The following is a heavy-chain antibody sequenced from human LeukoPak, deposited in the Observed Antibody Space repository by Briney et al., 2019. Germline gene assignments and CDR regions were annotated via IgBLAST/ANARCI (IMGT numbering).Heavy chain of an antibody. Sequence: KVSCKASGYTFTSYGISWVRQMPGKGLEWMGIIYPRDSTTRYSPAFEGQVTISVDKSITTAYLQWSSLKASDTAMYYCARRAIIQGTSALDFWGQGTVVIVSS. CDR2: IYPRDSTT. V-gene: IGHV5-51*01. CDR1: GYTFTSYG. D-gene: IGHD3-3*01. CDR3: ARRAIIQGTSALDF. J-gene: IGHJ4*02.